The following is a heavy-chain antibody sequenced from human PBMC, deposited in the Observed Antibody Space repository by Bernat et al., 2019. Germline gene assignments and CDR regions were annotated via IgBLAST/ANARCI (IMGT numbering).Heavy chain of an antibody. Sequence: VQLLESGGDLVQPGRSLRLSCAASGFTFSSYAMHWVRQAPGKGLEWVAVISYDGSNKYYADSVKGRFTISRDNSKNTLYLQMNSLRAEDTAVYYCAREALYSSCFDYWGQGTLVTVSS. CDR1: GFTFSSYA. CDR3: AREALYSSCFDY. J-gene: IGHJ4*02. CDR2: ISYDGSNK. D-gene: IGHD6-6*01. V-gene: IGHV3-30-3*01.